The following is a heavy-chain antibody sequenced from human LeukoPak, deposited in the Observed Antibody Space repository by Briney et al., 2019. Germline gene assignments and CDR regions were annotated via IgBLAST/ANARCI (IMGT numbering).Heavy chain of an antibody. CDR3: GGGGATVVTPSFAFDI. J-gene: IGHJ3*02. Sequence: GGSLRLSCAASGFTFSRYAMIWVRQAPGMGLEWVSSISSSSDYIYYADSVKGRFTISRDNAGNSLYLQMNSLRVEDTAVSSLGGGGATVVTPSFAFDIWGQGTMVTVSS. CDR1: GFTFSRYA. D-gene: IGHD4-23*01. CDR2: ISSSSDYI. V-gene: IGHV3-21*04.